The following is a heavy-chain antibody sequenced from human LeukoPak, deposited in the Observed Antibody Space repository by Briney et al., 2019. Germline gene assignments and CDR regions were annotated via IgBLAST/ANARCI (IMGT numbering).Heavy chain of an antibody. CDR1: VYSFTVYY. Sequence: GASETVSCKASVYSFTVYYMNWVRQAPQPPREWLEWINPNSGGTNYTQKPHRRVTMTRDTSISTAYMELSRLRSDDTAVYYCARPAGVSSSWYPDAFDIWGQGTMVTVSS. CDR3: ARPAGVSSSWYPDAFDI. CDR2: INPNSGGT. V-gene: IGHV1-2*02. D-gene: IGHD6-13*01. J-gene: IGHJ3*02.